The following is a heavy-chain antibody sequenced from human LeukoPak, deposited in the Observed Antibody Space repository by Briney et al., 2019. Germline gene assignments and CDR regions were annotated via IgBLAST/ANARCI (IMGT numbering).Heavy chain of an antibody. CDR1: GFTFRSYG. J-gene: IGHJ5*02. V-gene: IGHV3-30*02. D-gene: IGHD2-2*01. CDR2: IRYDGSNK. Sequence: PGGSLRLSCAASGFTFRSYGMHWVRQAPGKGLEWVAFIRYDGSNKYYADSVKGRFTISRDNSKNTLYLQMNSLRAEDTAVYYCAKKGGAQNRYQPLFWWFYPWGQGTLVTVSS. CDR3: AKKGGAQNRYQPLFWWFYP.